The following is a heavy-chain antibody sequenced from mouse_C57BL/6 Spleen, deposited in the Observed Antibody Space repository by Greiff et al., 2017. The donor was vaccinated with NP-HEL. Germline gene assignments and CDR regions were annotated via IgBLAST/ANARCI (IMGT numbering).Heavy chain of an antibody. CDR2: IDPENGDT. Sequence: EVKLVESGAELVRPGASVKLSCTASGFNIKDDYMHWVKQRPEQGLEWIGWIDPENGDTEYASKFQGKATITADTSSNTAYLQLSSLTSEDTAVYYCTTIYYDYDGNWGQGTTLTVSS. J-gene: IGHJ2*01. CDR3: TTIYYDYDGN. D-gene: IGHD2-4*01. V-gene: IGHV14-4*01. CDR1: GFNIKDDY.